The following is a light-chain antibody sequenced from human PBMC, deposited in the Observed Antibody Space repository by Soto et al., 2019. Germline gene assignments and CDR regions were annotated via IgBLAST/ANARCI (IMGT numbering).Light chain of an antibody. CDR3: QQAASFPIT. J-gene: IGKJ5*01. CDR2: TAS. V-gene: IGKV1-12*01. CDR1: QGVSTW. Sequence: DIHMTQSPSSVSASVGYRVTITCRASQGVSTWLDWYQQKTGKAPNLLIYTASSLQSGVPSRLRGSGYGTDFTLTINGLKNEDFETYYCQQAASFPITFGHGTRLEIK.